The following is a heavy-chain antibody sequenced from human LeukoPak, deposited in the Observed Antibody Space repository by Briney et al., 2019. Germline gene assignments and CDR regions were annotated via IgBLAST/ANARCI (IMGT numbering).Heavy chain of an antibody. Sequence: ASVKVSCKASGYTSSTYGITWVRQAPGQGLEWMGWISANGNTKYAQNFQGRVSMTTDTSTRTAYMDLRSLRSDDTAVYYCASVIDSSAWCFDYWGQETLVTVSP. D-gene: IGHD6-19*01. V-gene: IGHV1-18*01. CDR2: ISANGNT. J-gene: IGHJ4*02. CDR1: GYTSSTYG. CDR3: ASVIDSSAWCFDY.